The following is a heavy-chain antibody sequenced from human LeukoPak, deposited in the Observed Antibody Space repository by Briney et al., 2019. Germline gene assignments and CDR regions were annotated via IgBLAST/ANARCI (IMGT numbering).Heavy chain of an antibody. CDR2: ISGDGGST. CDR1: GFTFDDYA. CDR3: AASLKLGNDYYYYYYMDV. V-gene: IGHV3-43*02. Sequence: AGGSLRLSCAASGFTFDDYAVHWVRQAPGKGLEWVSLISGDGGSTYYADSVKGRFTISRDNSKNSLYLQMNSLRTEDTALYYCAASLKLGNDYYYYYYMDVWGKGTTVTVSS. J-gene: IGHJ6*03. D-gene: IGHD7-27*01.